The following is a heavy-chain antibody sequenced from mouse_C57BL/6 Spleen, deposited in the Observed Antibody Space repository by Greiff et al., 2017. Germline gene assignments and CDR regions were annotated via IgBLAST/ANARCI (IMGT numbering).Heavy chain of an antibody. V-gene: IGHV1-64*01. D-gene: IGHD1-1*01. CDR1: GYTFTSYW. Sequence: VQLQQPGAELVKPGASVKLSCKASGYTFTSYWMHWVKQRPGQGLEWIGMIHPNSGSTNYNEKFKSKATLTVDKTSSTAYMQLSSLTSEDSAVYDCARHYYGSSYDFDYWGQGTTLTVSS. J-gene: IGHJ2*01. CDR3: ARHYYGSSYDFDY. CDR2: IHPNSGST.